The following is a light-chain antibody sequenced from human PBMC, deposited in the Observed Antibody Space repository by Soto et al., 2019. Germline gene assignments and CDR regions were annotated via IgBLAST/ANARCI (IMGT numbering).Light chain of an antibody. Sequence: QTVVTQEPSFSVSPGGTVTLTCGLSSGSVSTNYFPSWYQQTPGQAPRTLIHSTDTRSSGVPDRFSGSILGNKAALTITGVQADDESNYYCVLYMGSGISVFGGGTQLTVL. CDR2: STD. V-gene: IGLV8-61*01. J-gene: IGLJ3*02. CDR1: SGSVSTNYF. CDR3: VLYMGSGISV.